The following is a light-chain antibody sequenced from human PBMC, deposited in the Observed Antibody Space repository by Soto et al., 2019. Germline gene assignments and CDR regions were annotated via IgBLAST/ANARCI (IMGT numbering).Light chain of an antibody. CDR1: SSDVGDYDL. CDR3: CSYAGTRPF. J-gene: IGLJ7*01. V-gene: IGLV2-23*01. CDR2: EDA. Sequence: QSALTQPASVSGSPGQSVTISCTGSSSDVGDYDLVSWYQQHPDKAPILLIYEDAKRPSGVSNRFSGSKSGNTASLPISGLQTEDEADYYCCSYAGTRPFFGGGTQLTVL.